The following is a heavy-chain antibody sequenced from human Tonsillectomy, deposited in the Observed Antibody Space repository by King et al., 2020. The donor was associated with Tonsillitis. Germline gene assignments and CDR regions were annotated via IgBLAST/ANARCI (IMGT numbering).Heavy chain of an antibody. J-gene: IGHJ4*02. CDR3: ARDWGSGYGGNSVDY. Sequence: QLVQSGAEVKKPGASVKVSCKASGYPFTSYAISWVRQAPGQGLEWMGWISIYNGNTNYAHKLQGRVAMTTDTSTSTAYMELRSLRSDDTAVYYCARDWGSGYGGNSVDYWGQGTLVTVSS. D-gene: IGHD4-23*01. V-gene: IGHV1-18*01. CDR1: GYPFTSYA. CDR2: ISIYNGNT.